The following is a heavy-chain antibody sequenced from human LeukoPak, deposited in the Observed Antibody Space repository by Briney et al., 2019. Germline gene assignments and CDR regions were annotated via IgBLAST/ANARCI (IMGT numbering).Heavy chain of an antibody. Sequence: PGRSLRLSCAASGFTFSKYDIHWVRQARGKGLEWVALIWFEGSRNYYADSVKGRFTISRDNSRNTLYLQMNSLRVEDTAVYYCASRSVRGEYFDYWGQGTLVTVPS. J-gene: IGHJ4*02. CDR2: IWFEGSRN. V-gene: IGHV3-33*01. CDR1: GFTFSKYD. D-gene: IGHD3-10*01. CDR3: ASRSVRGEYFDY.